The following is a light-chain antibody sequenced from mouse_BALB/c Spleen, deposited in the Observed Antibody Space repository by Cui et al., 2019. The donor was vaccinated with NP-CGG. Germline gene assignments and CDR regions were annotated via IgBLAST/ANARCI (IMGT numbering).Light chain of an antibody. V-gene: IGLV1*01. CDR2: GTN. CDR1: TGAVTTTNY. Sequence: AGGTQESALTTSPGETVTLTCRSSTGAVTTTNYANWVQEKPDHLFTGLIGGTNNRAPGVPARFSGSLIGDKAALTITGAQTEDEAIYFCALWYSNHWVFGGGTKLTVL. CDR3: ALWYSNHWV. J-gene: IGLJ1*01.